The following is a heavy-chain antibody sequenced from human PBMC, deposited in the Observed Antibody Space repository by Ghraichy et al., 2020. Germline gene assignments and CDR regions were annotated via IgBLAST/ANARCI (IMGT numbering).Heavy chain of an antibody. CDR2: IYYSGST. J-gene: IGHJ6*02. CDR3: ARDPTSIAARPYYYYYGMDV. Sequence: SQTPLTCTVSGGSISSYYWSWIRQTPGKGLEWIGYIYYSGSTNYNPSLKSRVTISVDTSKNQFSLKLSPVTVADPAVYYCARDPTSIAARPYYYYYGMDVWGQGTTVTVSS. V-gene: IGHV4-59*01. CDR1: GGSISSYY. D-gene: IGHD6-6*01.